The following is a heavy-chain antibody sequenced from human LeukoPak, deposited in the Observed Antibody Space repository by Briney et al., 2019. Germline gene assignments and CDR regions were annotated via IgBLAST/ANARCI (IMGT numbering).Heavy chain of an antibody. CDR3: ARDMAAAGRGFDC. D-gene: IGHD6-13*01. J-gene: IGHJ4*02. CDR2: ISSSGGTI. Sequence: GGSLRLSCAASGLTFSIYEMNWVRQAPGKGLEWISYISSSGGTIYCADSVKGRFTISRDNAKNSLYLQMNSLRAEDTAVYYCARDMAAAGRGFDCWGQGTLVTVSS. CDR1: GLTFSIYE. V-gene: IGHV3-48*03.